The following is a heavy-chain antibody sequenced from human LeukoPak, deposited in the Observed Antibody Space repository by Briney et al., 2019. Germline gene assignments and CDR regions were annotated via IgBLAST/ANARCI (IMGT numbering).Heavy chain of an antibody. V-gene: IGHV4-59*01. D-gene: IGHD3-9*01. J-gene: IGHJ4*02. Sequence: PSETLSLTCTVSGGSISSYYWSWIRQPPGKGLEWIGYIYYSGSTNYNPSLKSRVTISVDTSKNQFSLKLSSVTAADTAVYYCARAPYDILTGYLFDYWGQGTLVTVSP. CDR2: IYYSGST. CDR1: GGSISSYY. CDR3: ARAPYDILTGYLFDY.